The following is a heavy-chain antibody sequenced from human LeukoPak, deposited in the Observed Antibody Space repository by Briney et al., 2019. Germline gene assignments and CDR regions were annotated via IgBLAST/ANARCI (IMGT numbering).Heavy chain of an antibody. J-gene: IGHJ4*02. CDR1: GFTFDDYT. D-gene: IGHD3-10*01. CDR2: ISWDGGST. Sequence: GGSLRLSCAASGFTFDDYTMHWVRQAPGKGLEWVSLISWDGGSTYYADSVKGRFTISRDNSKNSLYLQMNSLRTEDTALYYCAKGLRTIRGFPSGFDYWGQGTLVTVSS. V-gene: IGHV3-43*01. CDR3: AKGLRTIRGFPSGFDY.